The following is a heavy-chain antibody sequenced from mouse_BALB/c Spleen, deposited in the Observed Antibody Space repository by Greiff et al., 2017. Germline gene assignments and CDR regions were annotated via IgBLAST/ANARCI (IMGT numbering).Heavy chain of an antibody. J-gene: IGHJ1*01. CDR2: ILPGSGGT. D-gene: IGHD1-1*01. CDR3: ARTADSSSYCAFDD. V-gene: IGHV1-9*01. Sequence: VQLQQSGAELMKPGASVKISCKATGYTFSSYWIEWVKQRPGQGLEWIGVILPGSGGTNYNEKFKGKATLTADTSSNTAYMELLSLTSEDSAVYYCARTADSSSYCAFDDWGAGTTVTVSS. CDR1: GYTFSSYW.